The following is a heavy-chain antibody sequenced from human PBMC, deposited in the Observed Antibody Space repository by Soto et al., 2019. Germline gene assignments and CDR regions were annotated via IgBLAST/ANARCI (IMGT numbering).Heavy chain of an antibody. J-gene: IGHJ6*02. CDR2: ISSSSSYI. V-gene: IGHV3-21*01. CDR3: ARDGGLVHGMDV. D-gene: IGHD3-16*01. CDR1: GFTFSSYS. Sequence: GGSLRLSCAASGFTFSSYSMNWVRQAPGKGLEWVSSISSSSSYIYYADSVKGRFTISRDNAKNSLYLQMNSLRAEDTAVYYCARDGGLVHGMDVWGQGTTVTVSS.